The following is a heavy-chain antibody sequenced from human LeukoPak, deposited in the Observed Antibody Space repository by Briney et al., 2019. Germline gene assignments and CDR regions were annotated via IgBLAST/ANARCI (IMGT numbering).Heavy chain of an antibody. J-gene: IGHJ4*02. CDR3: ARVTGYVMEDYFDY. CDR2: IYYSGST. Sequence: SETLSLTCTVSGGSISISSYYWGWIRQPPGKGLEWIGSIYYSGSTYYNPSLKSRVTISVDTSKNQFSLRLSSVTAADTAVYYCARVTGYVMEDYFDYWGQGTLVTVSS. V-gene: IGHV4-39*07. D-gene: IGHD6-13*01. CDR1: GGSISISSYY.